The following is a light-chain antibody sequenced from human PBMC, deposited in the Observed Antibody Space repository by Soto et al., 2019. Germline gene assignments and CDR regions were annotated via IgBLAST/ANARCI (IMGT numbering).Light chain of an antibody. V-gene: IGKV1-12*01. J-gene: IGKJ1*01. Sequence: DIQMTHSPSSVSASVGDRVTITFRASQGISNWLVWYQQKPGKAPKLLIYAASSLQSGVPSRFSGSRSGPDFTLTISSLQPEDFATYYCQQSYSSPPTFGQGTKVDVK. CDR3: QQSYSSPPT. CDR1: QGISNW. CDR2: AAS.